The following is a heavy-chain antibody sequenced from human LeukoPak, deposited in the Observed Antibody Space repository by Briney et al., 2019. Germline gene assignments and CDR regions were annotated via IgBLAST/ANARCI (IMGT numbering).Heavy chain of an antibody. D-gene: IGHD1-1*01. CDR2: IYYSGST. J-gene: IGHJ4*02. CDR3: ARAHWQAGFDY. CDR1: GGSISSSSYY. Sequence: SETLSLTCTVSGGSISSSSYYWGWIRQPPGKGLEWIGSIYYSGSTYYNPSLKSRVTISVDTSKNQFSLKLSSVTAADTAVYYCARAHWQAGFDYWGQGTLVTVSS. V-gene: IGHV4-39*07.